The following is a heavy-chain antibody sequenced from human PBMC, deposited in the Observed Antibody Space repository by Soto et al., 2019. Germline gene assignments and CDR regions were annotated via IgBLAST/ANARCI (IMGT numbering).Heavy chain of an antibody. J-gene: IGHJ6*02. CDR3: ARERWVPAAINYYYYYGMDV. CDR1: GYTFTGYY. D-gene: IGHD2-2*01. CDR2: INPNSGGT. V-gene: IGHV1-2*02. Sequence: ASVRVSCKASGYTFTGYYMHWVRQAPGQGLEWMGWINPNSGGTNYAQKFQGRVTMTRDTSISTAYMELSRLRSDDTAVYYCARERWVPAAINYYYYYGMDVWGQGTTVTVSS.